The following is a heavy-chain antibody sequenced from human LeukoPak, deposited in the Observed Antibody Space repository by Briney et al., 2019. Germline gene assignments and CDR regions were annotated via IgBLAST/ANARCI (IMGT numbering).Heavy chain of an antibody. CDR2: INWNGGST. D-gene: IGHD6-13*01. J-gene: IGHJ4*02. Sequence: GGSPRLSCAASGFTFDDYGMSWVRQAPGKGLEWVSGINWNGGSTGYADSVKGRFTISRDNAKNSLYLQMNSLRAEDTALYYCARAQSRSIAAAGTNYWGQGTLVTVSS. CDR3: ARAQSRSIAAAGTNY. CDR1: GFTFDDYG. V-gene: IGHV3-20*04.